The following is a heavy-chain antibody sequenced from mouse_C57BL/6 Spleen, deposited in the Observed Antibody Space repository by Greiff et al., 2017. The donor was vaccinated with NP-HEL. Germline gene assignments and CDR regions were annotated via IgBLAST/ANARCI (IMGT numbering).Heavy chain of an antibody. Sequence: VQLQQPGAELVMPGASVKLSCKASGYTFTSYWMHWVKQRPGQGLEWIGEIDPSDSYTNYNQKFKGKSTLTVDKSSSTAYMQLSSLTSEDSAVYFCATTVGYFDYWGQGTTLTVSS. J-gene: IGHJ2*01. D-gene: IGHD1-1*01. CDR2: IDPSDSYT. CDR1: GYTFTSYW. CDR3: ATTVGYFDY. V-gene: IGHV1-69*01.